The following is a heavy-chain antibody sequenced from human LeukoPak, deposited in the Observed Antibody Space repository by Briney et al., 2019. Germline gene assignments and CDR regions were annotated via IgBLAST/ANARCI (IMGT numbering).Heavy chain of an antibody. CDR2: INYSGST. Sequence: SQTLSLTCTVSGDSISSGDYYWTWIRQPPWKDLEWIGYINYSGSTYYNPSLKSRVTIAVDTSKNQFSLKLSSVTAAETAVYSSPRKYGSVIKXVFDIWGQRTMATVSS. V-gene: IGHV4-30-4*08. D-gene: IGHD2-15*01. CDR3: PRKYGSVIKXVFDI. J-gene: IGHJ3*02. CDR1: GDSISSGDYY.